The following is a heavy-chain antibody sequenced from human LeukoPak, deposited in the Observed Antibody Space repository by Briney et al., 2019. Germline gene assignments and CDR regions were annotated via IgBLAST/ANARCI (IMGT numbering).Heavy chain of an antibody. V-gene: IGHV4-59*01. CDR3: TRGHWGLQS. CDR2: IHHSGNS. CDR1: GASLTDYY. D-gene: IGHD7-27*01. Sequence: SETPSLTSTVSGASLTDYYWSWIRQSPGKGLEWISYIHHSGNSDYDPSLRSRVTTSLDMSKNQFSLNLFSVTAADTAVYYCTRGHWGLQSWSQGTLVTVSS. J-gene: IGHJ5*02.